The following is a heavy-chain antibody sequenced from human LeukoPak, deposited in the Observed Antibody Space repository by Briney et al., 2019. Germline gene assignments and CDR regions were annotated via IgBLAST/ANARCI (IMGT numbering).Heavy chain of an antibody. CDR2: IKQDGREK. J-gene: IGHJ4*02. D-gene: IGHD3-16*01. Sequence: GGSLRLSCVASGFTLSTSWMAWVRLAPGKGLECVAIIKQDGREKFYVDSVRGRFTISRDNAKNSLFLQMNSLRVEDTAVYYCAAGWALDYRGQGTLVTVSS. CDR3: AAGWALDY. CDR1: GFTLSTSW. V-gene: IGHV3-7*01.